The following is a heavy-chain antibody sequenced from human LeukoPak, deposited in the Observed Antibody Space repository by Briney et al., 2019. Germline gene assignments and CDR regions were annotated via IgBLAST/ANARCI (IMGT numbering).Heavy chain of an antibody. J-gene: IGHJ6*02. Sequence: PGRSLRLSCAASGFSLSAYGVHWVRQAPGKGLEWVGRIKSKTDGGTTDYAAPVKGRFTISRDDSKNTLYLQMNSLKTEDTAVYYCTTDRTTVTPLSGYYYYGMDVWGQGTTVTVSS. CDR3: TTDRTTVTPLSGYYYYGMDV. CDR2: IKSKTDGGTT. D-gene: IGHD4-17*01. CDR1: GFSLSAYG. V-gene: IGHV3-15*01.